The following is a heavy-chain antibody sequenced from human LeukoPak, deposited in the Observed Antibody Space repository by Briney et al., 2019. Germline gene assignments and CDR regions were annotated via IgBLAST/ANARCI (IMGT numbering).Heavy chain of an antibody. CDR2: IIPIFGTA. Sequence: SVKVSCKASGGTFSSYAISWGRQAHAQGLEWMGGIIPIFGTATYAQKFQCRVTITADESTRTAYMELSSLRTEDTAVYYCASRSEDIVVVSAAIRHYYYYYMDVWGKGTTVTVSS. CDR1: GGTFSSYA. J-gene: IGHJ6*03. D-gene: IGHD2-2*02. CDR3: ASRSEDIVVVSAAIRHYYYYYMDV. V-gene: IGHV1-69*13.